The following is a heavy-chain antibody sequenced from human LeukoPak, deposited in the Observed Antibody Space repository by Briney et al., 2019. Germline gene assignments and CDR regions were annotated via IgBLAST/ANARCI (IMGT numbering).Heavy chain of an antibody. CDR3: ARVPYCCRTSRYAIFDY. J-gene: IGHJ4*02. CDR2: IKQDGSEK. CDR1: GFTFGSYW. D-gene: IGHD2-2*01. Sequence: GGSLSLSCAASGFTFGSYWMSWVRQAPGKGLEWVANIKQDGSEKYYVDSVKGRFTISRDDAKNSLYLQMNSLRAEDTAVYYCARVPYCCRTSRYAIFDYWGKGALVTVS. V-gene: IGHV3-7*05.